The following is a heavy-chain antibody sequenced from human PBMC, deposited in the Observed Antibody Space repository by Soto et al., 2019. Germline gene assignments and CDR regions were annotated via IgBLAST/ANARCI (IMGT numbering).Heavy chain of an antibody. J-gene: IGHJ6*02. CDR3: AGPPERTRIYYYDGMDV. D-gene: IGHD1-1*01. CDR2: IIPIFGTA. Sequence: QVQLVQSGAEVKKPGSSVKVSCKASGGTFSSYAISWVRQAPGQGLEWMGGIIPIFGTANYAQKFQGRVTITADESTSTAYMELSSRRSEDTAVYYCAGPPERTRIYYYDGMDVWGQGTTVTVSS. CDR1: GGTFSSYA. V-gene: IGHV1-69*12.